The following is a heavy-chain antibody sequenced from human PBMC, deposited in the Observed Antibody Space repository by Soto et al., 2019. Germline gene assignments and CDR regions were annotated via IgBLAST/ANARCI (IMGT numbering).Heavy chain of an antibody. D-gene: IGHD3-10*01. CDR2: IYHSGST. J-gene: IGHJ5*02. CDR3: ARGDYGVPYNWFDP. V-gene: IGHV4-30-2*01. CDR1: GGSISSGGYS. Sequence: PSETLSLTCAVSGGSISSGGYSWSWIRQPPGKGLEWIGYIYHSGSTYYNPSLKSRVTISVDRSKNQFSLKLSSVTAADTAVYFCARGDYGVPYNWFDPWGQGTLVTVSS.